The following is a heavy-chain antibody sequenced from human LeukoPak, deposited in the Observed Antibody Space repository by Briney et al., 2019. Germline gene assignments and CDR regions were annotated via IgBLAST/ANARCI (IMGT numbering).Heavy chain of an antibody. CDR3: ARDRKDYYGSGSYSVY. V-gene: IGHV3-53*01. CDR1: RFTFSSYA. J-gene: IGHJ4*02. CDR2: IYSGGST. D-gene: IGHD3-10*01. Sequence: PGGSLRLSCAASRFTFSSYAMSWVRQAPGKGLEWVSVIYSGGSTYYADSVKGRFTISRDNSKNTLYLQMNSLRAEDTAVYYCARDRKDYYGSGSYSVYWGQGTLVTVSS.